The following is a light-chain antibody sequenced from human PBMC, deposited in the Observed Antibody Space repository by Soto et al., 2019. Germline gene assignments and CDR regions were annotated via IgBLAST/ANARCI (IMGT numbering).Light chain of an antibody. CDR1: SSDIGAGYD. CDR2: GNN. V-gene: IGLV1-40*01. CDR3: QSYDSSLSGYV. J-gene: IGLJ1*01. Sequence: QSVLTQPPSESGAPGQRVTISCTGSSSDIGAGYDVHWYQQLPGTAPKLLIYGNNNRPSGVPDRFSGSKSGTSASLAITGLQAEDEADYYCQSYDSSLSGYVFGTGTKVTVL.